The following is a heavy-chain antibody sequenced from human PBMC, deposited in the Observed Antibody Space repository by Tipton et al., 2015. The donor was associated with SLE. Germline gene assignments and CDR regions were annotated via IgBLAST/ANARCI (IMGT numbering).Heavy chain of an antibody. CDR1: GGSFSGYY. D-gene: IGHD3-3*01. V-gene: IGHV4-34*01. CDR2: INHSGST. Sequence: TLSLTCAVYGGSFSGYYWSWIRQPPGKGLEWIGEINHSGSTNYNPSLKSRVTISVDTSKNQFSLKLSPVTAADTAVYYRARKGVYYAFWSGYDWAFDMWGQGTMVTVSS. J-gene: IGHJ3*02. CDR3: ARKGVYYAFWSGYDWAFDM.